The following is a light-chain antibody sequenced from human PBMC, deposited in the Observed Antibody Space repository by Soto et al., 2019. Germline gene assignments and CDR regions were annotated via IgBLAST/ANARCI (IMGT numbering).Light chain of an antibody. V-gene: IGKV1-39*01. Sequence: DIQMTQSPSSLSASVGDRITITCRASHSIDNYLSWYQLKPGKAPRLLIYAASNLQRGVPSRFSGGGSGTDFTLTISSLQPEDFASYYCQQTYSTFPFTFGQGTKLEIQ. CDR1: HSIDNY. CDR2: AAS. CDR3: QQTYSTFPFT. J-gene: IGKJ2*01.